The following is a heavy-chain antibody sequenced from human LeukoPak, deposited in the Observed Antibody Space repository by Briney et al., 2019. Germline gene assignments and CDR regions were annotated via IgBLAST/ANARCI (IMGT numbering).Heavy chain of an antibody. CDR3: ARDDYYGSGSYFDY. CDR2: IYYSGST. V-gene: IGHV4-59*06. D-gene: IGHD3-10*01. CDR1: GGSISSYY. Sequence: PSETLSLTCTVSGGSISSYYWSWLRQPAGKGLEWIGYIYYSGSTYYNPSLKSRVTISVDTSKNQFSLKLSSVTAADTAVYYCARDDYYGSGSYFDYWGQGTLVTVSS. J-gene: IGHJ4*02.